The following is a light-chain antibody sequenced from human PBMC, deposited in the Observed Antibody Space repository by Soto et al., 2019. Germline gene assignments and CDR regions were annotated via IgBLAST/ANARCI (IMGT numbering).Light chain of an antibody. Sequence: DIQMTQSPSTLSASVGDRVTITCRASQSITNRLAWYQQKPGKAPKLLIYAASSLQSGVPSRFSGSGSGTDFTLTISSLQPEDFATYYCQQANSLPLTFGGGTKVDIK. J-gene: IGKJ4*01. CDR3: QQANSLPLT. CDR2: AAS. CDR1: QSITNR. V-gene: IGKV1-12*01.